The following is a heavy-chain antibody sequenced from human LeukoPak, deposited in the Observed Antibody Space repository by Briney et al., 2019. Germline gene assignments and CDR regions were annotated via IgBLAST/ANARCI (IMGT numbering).Heavy chain of an antibody. V-gene: IGHV1-2*02. Sequence: ASVKVSCKASGYTFTGYYMHWVRQAPGQGLEWMGWINPNSGGTNYAQKFQGRVTITADKSTSTAYMELSSLRSEDTAVYYCARGHDSATDDAFDIWGQGTMVTVSS. CDR3: ARGHDSATDDAFDI. CDR2: INPNSGGT. CDR1: GYTFTGYY. D-gene: IGHD3-3*01. J-gene: IGHJ3*02.